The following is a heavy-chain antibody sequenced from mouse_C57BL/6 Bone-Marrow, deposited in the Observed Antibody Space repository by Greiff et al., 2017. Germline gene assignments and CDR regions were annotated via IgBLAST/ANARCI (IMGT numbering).Heavy chain of an antibody. CDR3: ARWVRQDYYAMDY. D-gene: IGHD2-14*01. Sequence: QVQLQQSGAELARPGASVKLSCKASGYTFTSYGISWVKQRTGKGLEWIGEIYPRSGNTYYNEKFKGKATLTADKSSSTAYMELRSLTSEDSSVYFCARWVRQDYYAMDYWGQGTSVTVSS. CDR1: GYTFTSYG. J-gene: IGHJ4*01. CDR2: IYPRSGNT. V-gene: IGHV1-81*01.